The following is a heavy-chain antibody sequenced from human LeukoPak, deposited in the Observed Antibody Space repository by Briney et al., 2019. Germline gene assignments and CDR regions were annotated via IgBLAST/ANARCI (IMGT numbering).Heavy chain of an antibody. CDR2: ISYDGSNK. CDR3: ARDLSRAFDI. CDR1: GFAFSSYA. D-gene: IGHD3-3*02. V-gene: IGHV3-30-3*01. J-gene: IGHJ3*02. Sequence: GGSLRLSCAASGFAFSSYAMHWVRQAPGKGLEWVAVISYDGSNKYYADSVKGRFTISRDNSKNTLYLQMNSLRAEDTAVYYCARDLSRAFDIWGQGTMVTVSS.